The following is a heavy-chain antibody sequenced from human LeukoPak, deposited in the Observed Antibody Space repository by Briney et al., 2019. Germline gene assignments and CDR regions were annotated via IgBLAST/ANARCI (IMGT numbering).Heavy chain of an antibody. CDR1: RFTFSSYS. D-gene: IGHD5-18*01. CDR3: ARDPARGYSYGALY. CDR2: ISSSSSTI. Sequence: GGSLRLSCAASRFTFSSYSMNWVRQAPGKGLEWVSYISSSSSTIYYADSVKGRFTISRDNARNSLYLQMNSLRAEDTAVYYCARDPARGYSYGALYWGQGTLVTVSS. V-gene: IGHV3-48*01. J-gene: IGHJ4*02.